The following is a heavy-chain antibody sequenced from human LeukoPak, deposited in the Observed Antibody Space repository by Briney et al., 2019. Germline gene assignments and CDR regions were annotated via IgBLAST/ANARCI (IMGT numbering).Heavy chain of an antibody. CDR1: GFTFNSYS. Sequence: GGSLRLSCTASGFTFNSYSLNWVRQAPGTGLEWVSFISASSSVRYYADSVKGRFTISRDNAKNSLYLQMSSLTAADTAVYYCARGLVWFGELPEISPGKSYNNWFDPWGQGTLVTVSS. V-gene: IGHV3-48*04. J-gene: IGHJ5*02. CDR2: ISASSSVR. CDR3: ARGLVWFGELPEISPGKSYNNWFDP. D-gene: IGHD3-10*01.